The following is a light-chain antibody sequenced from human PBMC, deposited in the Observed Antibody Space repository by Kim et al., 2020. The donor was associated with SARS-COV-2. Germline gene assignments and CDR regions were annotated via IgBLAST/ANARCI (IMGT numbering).Light chain of an antibody. CDR1: TGPVTSGHF. CDR3: LLFYSGVRV. V-gene: IGLV7-46*01. J-gene: IGLJ3*02. Sequence: QAVVTQEPSLTVSPGGTVTLTCGSSTGPVTSGHFPYWFQQKPGQAPRTLIYDVTKRVSWTPARFSGSLPGGKAALTLSCAQPEDEAEYYCLLFYSGVRVFGGGTQLTVL. CDR2: DVT.